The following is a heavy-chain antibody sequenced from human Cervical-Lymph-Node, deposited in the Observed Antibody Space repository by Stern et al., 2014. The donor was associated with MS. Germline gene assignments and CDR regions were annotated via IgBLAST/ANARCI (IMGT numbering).Heavy chain of an antibody. CDR2: ISWNSGNI. Sequence: QLVESGGGLVQPGRSLRLSCAASGFSFEDYTVHWIRQVPGKGLEWVSGISWNSGNIEYADSVKGRFTTSRDNAKNSLYLQMNSLRVDDTALYYCAKDSFRNSYGYDAFDTWGQGTMVTVSS. CDR1: GFSFEDYT. J-gene: IGHJ3*02. CDR3: AKDSFRNSYGYDAFDT. D-gene: IGHD5-18*01. V-gene: IGHV3-9*01.